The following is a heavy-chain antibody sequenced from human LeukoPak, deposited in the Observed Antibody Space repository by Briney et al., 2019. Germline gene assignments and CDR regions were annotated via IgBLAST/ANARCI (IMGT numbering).Heavy chain of an antibody. J-gene: IGHJ4*02. D-gene: IGHD2-2*01. CDR1: GFTFSSYG. V-gene: IGHV3-30*02. CDR3: ARCSSTGCASSPLAGYLY. CDR2: IRYDGSNK. Sequence: GGSLRLSCAASGFTFSSYGMHWVRQAPGKGLEWVAFIRYDGSNKYYADSVKGRFTISRDNSKNTLYLQMNSLRAEDTAVYYCARCSSTGCASSPLAGYLYWGQGTLVTVSS.